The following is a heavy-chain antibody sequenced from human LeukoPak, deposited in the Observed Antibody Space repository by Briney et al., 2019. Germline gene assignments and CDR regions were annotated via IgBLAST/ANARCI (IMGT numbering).Heavy chain of an antibody. D-gene: IGHD6-13*01. V-gene: IGHV3-23*01. CDR1: GFTFSSYA. J-gene: IGHJ4*02. CDR3: AKPPPDSSSWLFDY. CDR2: ITGSGGSA. Sequence: GGSLRLSCAASGFTFSSYAMSWVRQAPGKGLEWVSTITGSGGSAYYADSVKGRFTISTDNSKNTLYLQMNSLRAEDTAVYYCAKPPPDSSSWLFDYWGQGTLVTVSS.